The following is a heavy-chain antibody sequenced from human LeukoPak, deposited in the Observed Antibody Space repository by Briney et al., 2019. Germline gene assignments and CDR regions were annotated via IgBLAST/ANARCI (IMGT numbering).Heavy chain of an antibody. CDR3: AKDYYGSGSSPSWFDP. J-gene: IGHJ5*02. CDR2: INQDGSEK. Sequence: PGGSLRLSCVASGFTFSNYWMSWVRQAPGKGLEWVANINQDGSEKYDVDSAKGRFTISRDNAKNSLYLQMNSLRAEDTALYYCAKDYYGSGSSPSWFDPWGQGTLVTVSS. D-gene: IGHD3-10*01. CDR1: GFTFSNYW. V-gene: IGHV3-7*03.